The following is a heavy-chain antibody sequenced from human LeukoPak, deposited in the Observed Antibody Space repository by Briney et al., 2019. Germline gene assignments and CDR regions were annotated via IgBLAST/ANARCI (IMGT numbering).Heavy chain of an antibody. CDR2: IYYSGST. CDR3: ARGPSIAVPH. CDR1: GGSISSSSYY. J-gene: IGHJ4*02. D-gene: IGHD6-19*01. V-gene: IGHV4-39*07. Sequence: SETLSLTCTFSGGSISSSSYYWGWIRQPPGKGLEWIGSIYYSGSTYYNPSLKSRVTISVDTSKNQFSLKLSSVTAADTAVYYCARGPSIAVPHWGQGTLVTVSS.